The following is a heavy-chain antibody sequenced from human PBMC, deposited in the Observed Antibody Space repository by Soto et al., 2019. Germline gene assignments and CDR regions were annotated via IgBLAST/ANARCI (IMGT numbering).Heavy chain of an antibody. Sequence: SETLSLTCTVSGGSISSGDYYWSWIRQPPGKGLEWIGYIYYSGSTYYNPSLKSRVTISVDTSKNQFSLKLSSVTAADTAVYYCARVVVTAIRWLDPWGQGTLVTVYS. D-gene: IGHD2-21*02. CDR2: IYYSGST. CDR3: ARVVVTAIRWLDP. J-gene: IGHJ5*02. CDR1: GGSISSGDYY. V-gene: IGHV4-30-4*01.